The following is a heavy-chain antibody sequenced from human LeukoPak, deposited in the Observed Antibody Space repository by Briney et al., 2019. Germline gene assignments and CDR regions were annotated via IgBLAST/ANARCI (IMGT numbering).Heavy chain of an antibody. J-gene: IGHJ6*02. V-gene: IGHV4-39*01. CDR3: ARLDRHYYYYGMDV. Sequence: SETLSLTCTVSGGSISSSHYFGAWIPQPPGKGRDWIGSIYYSGRTSYNPSLKSRVTISVDTSKNQFSLKLSSVTAADTAVYYCARLDRHYYYYGMDVWGQGTTVTVSS. CDR1: GGSISSSHYF. CDR2: IYYSGRT.